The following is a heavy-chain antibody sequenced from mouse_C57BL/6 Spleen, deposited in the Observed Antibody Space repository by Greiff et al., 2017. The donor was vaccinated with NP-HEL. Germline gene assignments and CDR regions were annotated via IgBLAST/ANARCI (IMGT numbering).Heavy chain of an antibody. CDR3: AGDGYSWFAY. D-gene: IGHD2-3*01. J-gene: IGHJ3*01. CDR1: GYTFTDYY. V-gene: IGHV1-26*01. Sequence: EVQLQQSGPELVKPGASVKISCKASGYTFTDYYMNWVKQSHGKSLEWIGDINPNNGGTSYNQKFKGKATLTVDKSSSTADMELRSLTSEDSAVYYCAGDGYSWFAYWGQGTLVTVSA. CDR2: INPNNGGT.